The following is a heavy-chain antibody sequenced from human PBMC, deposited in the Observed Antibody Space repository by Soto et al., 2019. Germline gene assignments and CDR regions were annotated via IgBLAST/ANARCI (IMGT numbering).Heavy chain of an antibody. CDR3: ARDSAAAGTGTYYYGMGV. CDR2: IWYDGSNK. D-gene: IGHD6-13*01. J-gene: IGHJ6*02. CDR1: GFTFSSYG. V-gene: IGHV3-33*01. Sequence: QVQLVESGGGVVQPGRSLRLSCAASGFTFSSYGMHWVRQAPGKGLEWVAVIWYDGSNKYYADSVKGRFTISRDNSKNTLYLQMNSLRAEDTAVYYCARDSAAAGTGTYYYGMGVWGQGTTVTVSS.